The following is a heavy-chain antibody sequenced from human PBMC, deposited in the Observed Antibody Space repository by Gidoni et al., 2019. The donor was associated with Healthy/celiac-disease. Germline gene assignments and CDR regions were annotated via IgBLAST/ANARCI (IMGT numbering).Heavy chain of an antibody. J-gene: IGHJ2*01. V-gene: IGHV2-5*02. CDR2: IYWDDDK. Sequence: QITLKESGPTLVKPTQTLTLTCTFSGFSLSTSGVGVGWIRQPPGKALEWLALIYWDDDKRYSPSLKSRLTITKDTSKNQVVLTMTNMDPVDTATYYCAHRRDEAAADWYFDLWGRGTLVTVSS. CDR3: AHRRDEAAADWYFDL. CDR1: GFSLSTSGVG. D-gene: IGHD6-13*01.